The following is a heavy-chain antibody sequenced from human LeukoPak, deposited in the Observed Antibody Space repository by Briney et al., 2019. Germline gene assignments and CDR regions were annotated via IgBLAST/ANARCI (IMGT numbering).Heavy chain of an antibody. J-gene: IGHJ4*02. D-gene: IGHD3-3*02. V-gene: IGHV4-59*01. CDR2: IFYSGTT. CDR3: ARGGVVSTYDY. Sequence: SETLSLTCTVSGGSINNYYWTWIRQPPGKGLEWIGYIFYSGTTNYNPSLRSRVTISVDTSKNRFSLKLSSVTAADTAMYYCARGGVVSTYDYWGQGTLVTVSS. CDR1: GGSINNYY.